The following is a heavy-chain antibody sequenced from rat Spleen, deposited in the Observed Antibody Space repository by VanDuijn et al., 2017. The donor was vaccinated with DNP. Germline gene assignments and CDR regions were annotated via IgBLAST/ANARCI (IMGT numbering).Heavy chain of an antibody. D-gene: IGHD4-3*01. CDR2: IRYDGGSI. CDR3: ARWNNSGYYFDY. Sequence: EVQLVESGGGVVQPGRSLKLSCAASGFTFSDYYMAWVRQAPTKGLEWVAYIRYDGGSIHYGDSVKGRFTIFRDNAKSTLYLQMNSLRSEDMATYYCARWNNSGYYFDYWGQGVMVTVSS. CDR1: GFTFSDYY. J-gene: IGHJ2*01. V-gene: IGHV5-22*01.